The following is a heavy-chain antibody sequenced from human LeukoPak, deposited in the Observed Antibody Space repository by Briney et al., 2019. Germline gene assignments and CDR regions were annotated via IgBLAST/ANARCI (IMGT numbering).Heavy chain of an antibody. CDR3: ASFKSGYCDY. D-gene: IGHD3-22*01. J-gene: IGHJ4*02. V-gene: IGHV3-21*01. CDR2: ISSSSYI. Sequence: GGSLRLSCAASGFTFSSYSMNRVRQAPGKGLEWVSSISSSSYIYYADSVKGRFTIPRDNAKNSLYLQMNSLRAEDTAVYYCASFKSGYCDYWGQGTLVTVSS. CDR1: GFTFSSYS.